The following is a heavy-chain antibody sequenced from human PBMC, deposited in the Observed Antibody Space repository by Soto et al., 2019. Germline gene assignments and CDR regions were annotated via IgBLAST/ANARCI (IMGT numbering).Heavy chain of an antibody. V-gene: IGHV3-33*01. CDR1: GGIFHGYG. CDR2: IRFDGSNE. D-gene: IGHD1-7*01. CDR3: ARDGIGGTVFRGYLDY. Sequence: GSLRLSCAVPGGIFHGYGMHWVRQAPGKGLEWVAIIRFDGSNEEYADSVKGRFTISRDNSENTLYLQMNTLGAEDTAVYYCARDGIGGTVFRGYLDYWGRGTVVTVSS. J-gene: IGHJ4*02.